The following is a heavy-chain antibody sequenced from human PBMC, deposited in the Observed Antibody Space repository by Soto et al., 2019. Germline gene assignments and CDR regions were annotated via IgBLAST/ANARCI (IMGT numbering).Heavy chain of an antibody. CDR2: IDPSDSYT. V-gene: IGHV5-10-1*01. CDR3: ARHPSVPAAISYYYGMDV. CDR1: GYSFTSYW. D-gene: IGHD2-2*01. Sequence: GESLKISCKGSGYSFTSYWISWVRQMPGKGLEWMGRIDPSDSYTNYSPSFQGHVTISADKSISTAYLQWSSLKASDTAMYYCARHPSVPAAISYYYGMDVWGQGTTVTAP. J-gene: IGHJ6*02.